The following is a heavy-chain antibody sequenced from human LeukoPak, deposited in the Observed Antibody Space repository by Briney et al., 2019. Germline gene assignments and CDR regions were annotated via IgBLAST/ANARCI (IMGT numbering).Heavy chain of an antibody. CDR2: INTNTGNP. CDR1: GYTFTSYA. CDR3: ARVSGSRGEWLFDY. D-gene: IGHD3-3*01. Sequence: ASVKVSCKASGYTFTSYAMNWVRQAPGQGLEWMGWINTNTGNPTYVQGFTGRFVFSLDTSVSTAYLQISSLKTEDTAVYYCARVSGSRGEWLFDYWGQGTLVSVSS. V-gene: IGHV7-4-1*02. J-gene: IGHJ4*02.